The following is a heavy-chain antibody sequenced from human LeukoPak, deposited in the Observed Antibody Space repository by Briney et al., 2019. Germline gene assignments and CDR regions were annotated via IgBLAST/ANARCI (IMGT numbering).Heavy chain of an antibody. V-gene: IGHV3-74*01. J-gene: IGHJ4*02. CDR3: AREGGSYQGIDS. CDR2: INSDGSTT. CDR1: GFTFSDYY. D-gene: IGHD1-26*01. Sequence: GGSLRLSCAASGFTFSDYYLSWIRQAPGKGLVWVSRINSDGSTTNYADSVKGRFTISRDNAKNTLYLQMNSLRAEDTAVYYCAREGGSYQGIDSWGQGTLVTVSS.